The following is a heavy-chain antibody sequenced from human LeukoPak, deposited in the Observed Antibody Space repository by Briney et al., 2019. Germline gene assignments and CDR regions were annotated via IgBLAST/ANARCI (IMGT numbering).Heavy chain of an antibody. CDR3: ASGYCTGGVCYSIHMDV. V-gene: IGHV3-21*01. J-gene: IGHJ6*03. CDR1: GFTFSSYS. D-gene: IGHD2-8*02. CDR2: ISSSSSYI. Sequence: PGGSLRLSCAASGFTFSSYSMNWVRQAPGKGLEWVSSISSSSSYIYYADSVKGRFTISRDNAKNSLYLQMNSLRAEDTAVYYCASGYCTGGVCYSIHMDVWGKGTTVTVSS.